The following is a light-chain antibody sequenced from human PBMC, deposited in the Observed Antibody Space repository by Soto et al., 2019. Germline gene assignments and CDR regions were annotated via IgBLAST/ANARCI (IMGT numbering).Light chain of an antibody. Sequence: EIVMTQSPGTLSVSLAERATLSCRASQFISNNLAWYQRKPGQPPRLLFYGASTRAPGIPARFSGSGSGTEFTLTISSLQSEDFAVYYCQQDSDWPWTFGQGTKVEIK. V-gene: IGKV3-15*01. CDR2: GAS. CDR1: QFISNN. J-gene: IGKJ1*01. CDR3: QQDSDWPWT.